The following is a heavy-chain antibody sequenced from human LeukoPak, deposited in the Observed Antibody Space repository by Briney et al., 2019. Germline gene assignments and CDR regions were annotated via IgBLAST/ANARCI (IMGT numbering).Heavy chain of an antibody. Sequence: SETLSLTCTVSGYSISSGYYWGWIRQPPGKGLEWIGSIYHSGSTYYNPSLKSRVTISVDTSKNQFSLKLSSVTAADTAVYYCARDHDSSGYQPPSWGLGTLVAVSS. CDR2: IYHSGST. CDR3: ARDHDSSGYQPPS. V-gene: IGHV4-38-2*02. CDR1: GYSISSGYY. J-gene: IGHJ4*02. D-gene: IGHD3-22*01.